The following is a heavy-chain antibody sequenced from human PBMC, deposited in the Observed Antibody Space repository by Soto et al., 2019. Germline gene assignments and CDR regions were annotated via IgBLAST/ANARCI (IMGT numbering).Heavy chain of an antibody. D-gene: IGHD3-3*01. Sequence: SGPTLVNPTPTLTLTCTFSGFSLTTGGVGVGWIRQPPGKALEWLAHIFSNDEKSYSTSLKSRLTISKDTSKSQVVLTMTNMDPLDTATYYCARTGDFWWFDPWGQGTLVTVS. CDR2: IFSNDEK. J-gene: IGHJ5*02. V-gene: IGHV2-26*01. CDR3: ARTGDFWWFDP. CDR1: GFSLTTGGVG.